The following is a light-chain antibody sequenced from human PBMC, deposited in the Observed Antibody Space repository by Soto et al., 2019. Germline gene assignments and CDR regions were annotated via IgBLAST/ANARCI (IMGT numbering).Light chain of an antibody. J-gene: IGKJ2*01. CDR1: QSIDSS. CDR3: QQYNSYGT. V-gene: IGKV1-5*01. Sequence: DIQMTQSPSTLSASVGDRVTITCRASQSIDSSLAWYQQKPRKGPKLLIYDASTLESGVPSRFSGSGLGTEFALTISSLQPDDFATFYCQQYNSYGTFGRGTKVDIK. CDR2: DAS.